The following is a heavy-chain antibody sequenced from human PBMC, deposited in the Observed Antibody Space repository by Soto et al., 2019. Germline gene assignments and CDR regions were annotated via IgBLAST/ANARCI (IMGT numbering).Heavy chain of an antibody. V-gene: IGHV2-5*02. D-gene: IGHD3-3*01. Sequence: QITLKESGPTVVKPTETLTLTCTFSGFSLTTSGVGVGWVRQSPGKAPEWLALIYWDDDKGESTSLNSRLIITKDTSKNQVVLTMANVDPADTATYSCAHRVLRTVFGLVTTTAIYFDFWGPGTPVVVSS. CDR1: GFSLTTSGVG. CDR3: AHRVLRTVFGLVTTTAIYFDF. J-gene: IGHJ4*02. CDR2: IYWDDDK.